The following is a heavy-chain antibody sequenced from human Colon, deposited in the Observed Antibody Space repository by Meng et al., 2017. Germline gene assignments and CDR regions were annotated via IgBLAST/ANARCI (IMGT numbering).Heavy chain of an antibody. V-gene: IGHV3-53*04. D-gene: IGHD1-26*01. CDR1: GFTVSSKY. CDR2: IYSDGST. J-gene: IGHJ4*02. CDR3: ASAPSLGAAIDY. Sequence: EVQLVESGGGLVQPGGSQRLYCAASGFTVSSKYMTWVRQAPGKGLEWVSVIYSDGSTYYADSVKGRLTISRHNSRNTLYLQMNGLRPEDTAFYYCASAPSLGAAIDYWGQGTLVTVSS.